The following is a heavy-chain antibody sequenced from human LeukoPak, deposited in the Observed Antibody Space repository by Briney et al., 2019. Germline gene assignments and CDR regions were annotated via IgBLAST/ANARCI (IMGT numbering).Heavy chain of an antibody. Sequence: GGSLRLSCAASGFTFSSYAMHWVRQAPGKGLEWVAVISYDGSNKYYADSVKGRFTISRDNSKNTLYLQMNSLRAEDTAVYYCARDGQQWLAFDYWGQGTLVTVSS. V-gene: IGHV3-30*04. D-gene: IGHD6-19*01. CDR3: ARDGQQWLAFDY. CDR2: ISYDGSNK. CDR1: GFTFSSYA. J-gene: IGHJ4*02.